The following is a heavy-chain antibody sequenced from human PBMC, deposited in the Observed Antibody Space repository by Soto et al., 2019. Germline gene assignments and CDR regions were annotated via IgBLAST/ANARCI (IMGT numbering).Heavy chain of an antibody. Sequence: GESLKISCKGSGYSFTSYWIGWGRQMPGEGLEGMGIIYPGDSDTRYSPSFQGQVTISADNSISTAYLQWSSLKASATAMYYCSRIEYSSSFAFDIWGQGTMVTGSS. D-gene: IGHD6-6*01. CDR3: SRIEYSSSFAFDI. V-gene: IGHV5-51*01. CDR1: GYSFTSYW. CDR2: IYPGDSDT. J-gene: IGHJ3*02.